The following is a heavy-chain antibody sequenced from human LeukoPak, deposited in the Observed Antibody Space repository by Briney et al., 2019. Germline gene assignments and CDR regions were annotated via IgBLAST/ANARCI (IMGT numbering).Heavy chain of an antibody. J-gene: IGHJ4*02. CDR2: ISGSGHTT. CDR1: GFTFTSSA. CDR3: AKDRGAVYSSGWAFDY. V-gene: IGHV3-23*01. D-gene: IGHD6-19*01. Sequence: GGSLRLSCAASGFTFTSSAMSWVRQAPGEGLEWVSVISGSGHTTYYADSVKGRFTVSRDNFKNTLFLQMNSLRAEDTAVYYCAKDRGAVYSSGWAFDYWGQGTLVTVSS.